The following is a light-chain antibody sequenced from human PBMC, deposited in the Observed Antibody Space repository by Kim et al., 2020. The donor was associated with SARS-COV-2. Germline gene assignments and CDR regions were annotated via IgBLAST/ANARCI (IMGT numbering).Light chain of an antibody. J-gene: IGLJ3*02. CDR1: SPNIEAKY. Sequence: GEKVTISCSGSSPNIEAKYVSWYQQCPRTAPKDLIYDNDNRPSGIPGRCSGSKSGTAATLGITGLQTGGEADYDCGTWDSSLSAGVFGGGTKLTVL. CDR3: GTWDSSLSAGV. CDR2: DND. V-gene: IGLV1-51*01.